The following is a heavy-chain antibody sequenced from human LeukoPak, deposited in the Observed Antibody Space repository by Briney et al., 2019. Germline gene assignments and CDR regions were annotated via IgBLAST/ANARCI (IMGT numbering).Heavy chain of an antibody. CDR3: ARSNRDAFDM. CDR2: ISSSGTTK. J-gene: IGHJ3*02. V-gene: IGHV3-48*03. D-gene: IGHD2/OR15-2a*01. Sequence: PGGSLRLSCAASGFTFSSYEMNWVRQGPGKGLEWVSYISSSGTTKYYADSVKGRFTLSRDNAKKSLSLQMNSLRADDTAIYYCARSNRDAFDMWGQGTVVTVSS. CDR1: GFTFSSYE.